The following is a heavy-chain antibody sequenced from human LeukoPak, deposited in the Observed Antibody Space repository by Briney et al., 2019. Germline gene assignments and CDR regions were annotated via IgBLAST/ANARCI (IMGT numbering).Heavy chain of an antibody. Sequence: GGSLRLSCAASGFTFSSYGMHWVRQAPGKGLEWVAVISYDGSNKYYADSVKGRFTISRDNSKNTLYLQMNSLRAEDTAVYYCAKADRGYSYGSPVDYRGQGTLVTVSS. CDR3: AKADRGYSYGSPVDY. CDR1: GFTFSSYG. CDR2: ISYDGSNK. D-gene: IGHD5-18*01. V-gene: IGHV3-30*18. J-gene: IGHJ4*02.